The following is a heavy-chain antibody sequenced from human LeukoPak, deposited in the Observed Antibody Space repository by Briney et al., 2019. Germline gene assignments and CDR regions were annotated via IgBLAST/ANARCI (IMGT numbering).Heavy chain of an antibody. Sequence: ASVKVSCKASGYTFTGYYMHWVRQAPGQGLEWMGRINPNSGGTNYAQKFQGRVTMTRDTSISTAYMELSRLRPDDTAVYYCATSSIAVAGTEGSDYWGQGTLVTVSS. CDR1: GYTFTGYY. V-gene: IGHV1-2*06. CDR2: INPNSGGT. D-gene: IGHD6-19*01. J-gene: IGHJ4*02. CDR3: ATSSIAVAGTEGSDY.